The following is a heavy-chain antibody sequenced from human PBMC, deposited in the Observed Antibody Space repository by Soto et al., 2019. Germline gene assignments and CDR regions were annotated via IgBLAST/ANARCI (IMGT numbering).Heavy chain of an antibody. Sequence: QVHLQESGPGLVKPSETLSLTCSVSGGSISSSDYYWGWVRQPPGKGLEWIGSISFGVTTYYSPSLRSRLTISIDTSNSQFSLKLSSVTAADTAVYYCATSSVSRLLNHWYFDLWGRGTLVTVSS. CDR3: ATSSVSRLLNHWYFDL. CDR1: GGSISSSDYY. J-gene: IGHJ2*01. V-gene: IGHV4-39*01. CDR2: ISFGVTT.